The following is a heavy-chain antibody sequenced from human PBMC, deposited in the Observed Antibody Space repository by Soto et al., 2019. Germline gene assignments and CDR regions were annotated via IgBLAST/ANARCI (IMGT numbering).Heavy chain of an antibody. Sequence: EVQLVESGGGLVQPGGSLRLSCAASGFTVSSSYMHWVRQAPGKGLEWVSIIYSGGNTYYADSVKGRFTISRDNSKNTLHLQMNSLRPEDTALYYCARDRGSYYDHLIGYQSEGFDIWGQGTMVTVSS. D-gene: IGHD3-3*01. V-gene: IGHV3-66*01. CDR2: IYSGGNT. J-gene: IGHJ3*02. CDR3: ARDRGSYYDHLIGYQSEGFDI. CDR1: GFTVSSSY.